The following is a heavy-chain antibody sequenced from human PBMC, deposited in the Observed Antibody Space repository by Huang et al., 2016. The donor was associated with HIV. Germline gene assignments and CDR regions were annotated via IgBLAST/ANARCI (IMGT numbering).Heavy chain of an antibody. D-gene: IGHD6-19*01. J-gene: IGHJ4*02. Sequence: QVQLVQSGAEVKKPGASVKVSCKVSGYTLTELSIHWVRQAPGKGLEWRGGFDPEDGEVIYAQKFQGRVTMTEDTSTDTAYLDLRSLRSEDTALYYCATGSPLLAVAAAFDYWGQGTLVTVSS. CDR2: FDPEDGEV. CDR1: GYTLTELS. CDR3: ATGSPLLAVAAAFDY. V-gene: IGHV1-24*01.